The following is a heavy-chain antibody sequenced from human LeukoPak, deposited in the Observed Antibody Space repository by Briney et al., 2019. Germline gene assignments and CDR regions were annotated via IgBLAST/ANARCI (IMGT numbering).Heavy chain of an antibody. V-gene: IGHV3-15*01. J-gene: IGHJ3*02. D-gene: IGHD2-21*01. CDR1: GFTFSNAW. CDR3: TTNSDPLHHIGAFHI. CDR2: IKSKTDGGTT. Sequence: GGSLRLSCAASGFTFSNAWMSWVRQAPGKGLEWVGRIKSKTDGGTTDYAAPVKGRCTISSDDSTNTLYLKMNSLKTEDTAVYYCTTNSDPLHHIGAFHIWGQGKMVTVSS.